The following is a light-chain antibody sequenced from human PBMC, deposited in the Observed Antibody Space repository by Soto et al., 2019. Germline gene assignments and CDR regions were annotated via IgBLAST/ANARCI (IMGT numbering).Light chain of an antibody. CDR2: GAS. Sequence: EIVMTQSPATLSVSPGERATLSCRASQSVSSNLAWYQQKPGQAPRLLIYGASTRATGIPARFSGSGSGTEFTLTLSSLQSEDFAGYYCQQYNNWPPLTFGGGNKVEIK. CDR1: QSVSSN. J-gene: IGKJ4*01. CDR3: QQYNNWPPLT. V-gene: IGKV3-15*01.